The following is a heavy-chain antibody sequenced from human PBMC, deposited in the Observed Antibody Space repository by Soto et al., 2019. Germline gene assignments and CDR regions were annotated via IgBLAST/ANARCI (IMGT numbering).Heavy chain of an antibody. CDR2: ISYDGSNK. V-gene: IGHV3-30*18. D-gene: IGHD3-10*01. CDR3: AKDLLGHGPANWFDP. CDR1: GFTFSSYG. Sequence: PGGSLRLSCAASGFTFSSYGMHWVRQAPGKGLEWVAVISYDGSNKYYADSVKGRFTISRDNSKNTLYLQMNSLRAEDTAVYYCAKDLLGHGPANWFDPWGQGTLVTVSS. J-gene: IGHJ5*02.